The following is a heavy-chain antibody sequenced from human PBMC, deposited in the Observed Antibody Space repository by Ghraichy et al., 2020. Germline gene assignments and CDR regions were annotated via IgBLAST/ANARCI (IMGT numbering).Heavy chain of an antibody. CDR2: IKEDGNEK. Sequence: GESLNISCAASGFTFSNYWMSWVRQAPGKGLEWVANIKEDGNEKYYGDSVKGRFTIFRDNAKNSLYLQMNSLRAEDTAVYYCARFRPFDYWGQGTLVTVSS. J-gene: IGHJ4*02. CDR1: GFTFSNYW. V-gene: IGHV3-7*01. CDR3: ARFRPFDY.